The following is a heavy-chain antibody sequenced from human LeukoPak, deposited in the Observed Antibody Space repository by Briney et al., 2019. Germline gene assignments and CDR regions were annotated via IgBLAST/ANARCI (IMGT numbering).Heavy chain of an antibody. CDR3: AKDGRRYDFWSGIGTFDI. J-gene: IGHJ3*02. Sequence: PGRSLRLSCAASGFTFNDYAMHWVRQAPGKGLEWVSGINWNSSSIGYADSVKGRFTISRDNAKNSLYLQMNSLRPEDMALYYCAKDGRRYDFWSGIGTFDIWGQGTMVTVSS. CDR1: GFTFNDYA. D-gene: IGHD3-3*01. CDR2: INWNSSSI. V-gene: IGHV3-9*03.